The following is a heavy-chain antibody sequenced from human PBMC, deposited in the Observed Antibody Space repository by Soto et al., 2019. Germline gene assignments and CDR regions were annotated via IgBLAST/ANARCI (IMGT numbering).Heavy chain of an antibody. CDR3: ARGRLLVYGSGSYLGPYYYYMDV. CDR1: GGSISSSSYY. J-gene: IGHJ6*03. CDR2: IYYSGST. V-gene: IGHV4-39*01. D-gene: IGHD3-10*01. Sequence: SETRSLTCTVSGGSISSSSYYWGWIRQPPGKGLEWIGSIYYSGSTYYNPSLKSRVTISVDTSKNQFSLKLSSVTAADTAVYYCARGRLLVYGSGSYLGPYYYYMDVWGKGTTVTVSS.